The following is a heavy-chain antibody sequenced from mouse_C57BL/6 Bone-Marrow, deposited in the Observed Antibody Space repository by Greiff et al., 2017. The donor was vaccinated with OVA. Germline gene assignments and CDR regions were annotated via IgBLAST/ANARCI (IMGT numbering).Heavy chain of an antibody. CDR2: IYPGDGDT. CDR1: GYAFSSSW. Sequence: QVQLKQSGPELVKPGASVKISCKASGYAFSSSWMNWVKQRPGKGLEWIGRIYPGDGDTIYNGKFKGKATLTADKSSSTAYMQLSSLTSEDSAVYFCAPDSSGYYAMDYWGQGTSVTVSS. CDR3: APDSSGYYAMDY. D-gene: IGHD3-2*02. J-gene: IGHJ4*01. V-gene: IGHV1-82*01.